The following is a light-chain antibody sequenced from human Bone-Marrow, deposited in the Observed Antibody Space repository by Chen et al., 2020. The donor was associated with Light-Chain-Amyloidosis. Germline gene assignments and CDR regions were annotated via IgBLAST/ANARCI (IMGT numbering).Light chain of an antibody. Sequence: EIVLTQSPGTLSLSPGEGANLSCRASQTISSNYLTWYQQKFGQAPRLLIYGSSSRATGIPDRFTVSGSVTDFTLTINRLEPEDFAMYDCQQYGTSPLTFGGGTKVEIK. CDR3: QQYGTSPLT. CDR1: QTISSNY. CDR2: GSS. V-gene: IGKV3-20*01. J-gene: IGKJ4*01.